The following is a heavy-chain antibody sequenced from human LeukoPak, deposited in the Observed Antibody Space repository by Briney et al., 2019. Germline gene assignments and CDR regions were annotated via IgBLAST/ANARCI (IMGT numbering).Heavy chain of an antibody. V-gene: IGHV1-69*13. CDR1: GGTFSSYA. CDR3: ARGPTWYYYDSSGYQGPFDP. J-gene: IGHJ5*02. D-gene: IGHD3-22*01. Sequence: GASVKVSCKASGGTFSSYAIRWVRQAPGQGLEWMGGIIPIFGTANYAQKFQGRVTITADESTSTAYMELSSLRSEDTAVYYCARGPTWYYYDSSGYQGPFDPWGQGTLVTVSS. CDR2: IIPIFGTA.